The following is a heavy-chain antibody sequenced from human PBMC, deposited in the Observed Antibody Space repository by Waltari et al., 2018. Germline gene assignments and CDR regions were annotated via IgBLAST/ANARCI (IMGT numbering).Heavy chain of an antibody. D-gene: IGHD5-18*01. CDR3: ASPLQLPPDAFDI. V-gene: IGHV1-69*01. CDR2: CCPSFGTS. J-gene: IGHJ3*02. Sequence: QVQLVQSGAEVKKPGSSVKVSCKASGGTFSSYAISWVRQAPGQGLEWMACCCPSFGTSNNAQKGQGRVTITADEATSTAYMELSSLRSEDTAVYYCASPLQLPPDAFDIWGQGTMVTVSS. CDR1: GGTFSSYA.